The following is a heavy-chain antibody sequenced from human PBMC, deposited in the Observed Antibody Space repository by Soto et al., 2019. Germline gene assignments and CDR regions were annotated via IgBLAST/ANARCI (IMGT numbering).Heavy chain of an antibody. CDR1: GFTFSSYS. CDR3: ARDGQAYYYYYMDV. Sequence: GGSLRLSCAASGFTFSSYSMNWVRQAPGKGLEWVSSISNSSSYIYYADSVKGRFTISRDNAKNSLYLQMNSLRAEDTAVYYCARDGQAYYYYYMDVWGKGTTVTVSS. V-gene: IGHV3-21*01. J-gene: IGHJ6*03. CDR2: ISNSSSYI.